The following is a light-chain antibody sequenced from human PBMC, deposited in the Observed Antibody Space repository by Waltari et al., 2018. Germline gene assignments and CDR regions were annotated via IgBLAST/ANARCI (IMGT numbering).Light chain of an antibody. J-gene: IGKJ2*01. CDR1: QSVTSI. Sequence: EIVMTQSPATLSVSPGERATLSCRAGQSVTSILAGYQQKPGQAPRLRIYGTSTRATGIPDRFSVSGSGAEYTLTISSLQSEDCAVYYCQQYNNWPPTVGQGTKLEIK. CDR2: GTS. V-gene: IGKV3-15*01. CDR3: QQYNNWPPT.